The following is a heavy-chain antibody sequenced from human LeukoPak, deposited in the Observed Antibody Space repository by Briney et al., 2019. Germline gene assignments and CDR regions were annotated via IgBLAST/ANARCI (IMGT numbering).Heavy chain of an antibody. CDR3: ARDTGDLEEYNWFDP. J-gene: IGHJ5*02. D-gene: IGHD1-14*01. Sequence: SVKVSFKASGGTFSSYAFSWVRQAPGQGLEWMGGIIPIFGTANYAQKFQGRVTITADESTSTAYMELSSLRSEDTAVYYCARDTGDLEEYNWFDPWGQGTLVTVSS. V-gene: IGHV1-69*13. CDR1: GGTFSSYA. CDR2: IIPIFGTA.